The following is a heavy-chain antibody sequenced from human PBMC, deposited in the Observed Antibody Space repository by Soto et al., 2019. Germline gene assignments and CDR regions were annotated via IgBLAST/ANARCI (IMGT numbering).Heavy chain of an antibody. CDR1: GFAVSNNY. V-gene: IGHV3-53*01. D-gene: IGHD3-22*01. J-gene: IGHJ4*02. CDR2: VYSGGTT. CDR3: ARAGSPFDSDSSGYWGFDH. Sequence: VGALRLSCVASGFAVSNNYMNWVRQAPGKGLEWVSVVYSGGTTYYADSVRGRFTVSRDDSKNTLFLQMSSLRAEDTAVYYCARAGSPFDSDSSGYWGFDHWGQGTLVTVSS.